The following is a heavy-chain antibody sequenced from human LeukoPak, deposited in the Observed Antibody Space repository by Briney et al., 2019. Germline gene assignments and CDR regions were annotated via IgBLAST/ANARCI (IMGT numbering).Heavy chain of an antibody. V-gene: IGHV4-34*01. CDR3: ARVLTMVRGVVGQYYFDY. J-gene: IGHJ4*02. Sequence: SETLSLTCAVYGGSFSGYYWSWIRQPPGKGLEWIGEINHSGSTNYNPPLKSRVTISVDTSKNQFSLKLSSVTAADTAVYYCARVLTMVRGVVGQYYFDYWGQGTLVTVSS. CDR2: INHSGST. CDR1: GGSFSGYY. D-gene: IGHD3-10*01.